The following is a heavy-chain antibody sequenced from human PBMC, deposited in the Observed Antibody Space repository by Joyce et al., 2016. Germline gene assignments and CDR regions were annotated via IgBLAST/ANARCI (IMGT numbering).Heavy chain of an antibody. Sequence: QVQLVQSGAEVKKPGSSVKVSCKASGGSSSNYAISWVRQAPGQGLELMGGIIPMFGITNYAQNFQGRVTIAADESTSTAYMELSTLRSEDTALYYCAREPRTDCGSNCYPGDWYFDLWGRGTLVTVSS. CDR1: GGSSSNYA. CDR2: IIPMFGIT. CDR3: AREPRTDCGSNCYPGDWYFDL. J-gene: IGHJ2*01. V-gene: IGHV1-69*01. D-gene: IGHD2-21*01.